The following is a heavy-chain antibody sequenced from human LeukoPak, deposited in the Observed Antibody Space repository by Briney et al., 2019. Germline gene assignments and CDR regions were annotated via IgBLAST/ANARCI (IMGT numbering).Heavy chain of an antibody. CDR1: GGSISSGGYY. V-gene: IGHV4-31*03. J-gene: IGHJ4*02. CDR2: IYYSGST. D-gene: IGHD6-13*01. CDR3: ASGAAASWFVY. Sequence: SETLSLTCTVSGGSISSGGYYWSWIRQHPGKGLEWIGYIYYSGSTYYNPSLKSRVTISVDTSKNQFSLKLRSVTAADTAVYYCASGAAASWFVYWGQGTLVTVSS.